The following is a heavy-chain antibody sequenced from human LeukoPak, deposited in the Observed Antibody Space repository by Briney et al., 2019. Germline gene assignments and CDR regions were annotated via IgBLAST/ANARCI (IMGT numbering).Heavy chain of an antibody. Sequence: GGSLRLSCAASGFTFSSYEMNWVRQAPGKGLEWVSYISSSGSTIYYADSVKGRFTISRDNAKNSLYLQMNSLRAEDTAVYYCARDSRDGSSWYELFDYWGQGTLVTVSS. CDR2: ISSSGSTI. CDR3: ARDSRDGSSWYELFDY. J-gene: IGHJ4*02. V-gene: IGHV3-48*03. D-gene: IGHD6-13*01. CDR1: GFTFSSYE.